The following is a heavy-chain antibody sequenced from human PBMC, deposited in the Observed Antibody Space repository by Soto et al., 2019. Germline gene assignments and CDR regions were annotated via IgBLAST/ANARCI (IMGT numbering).Heavy chain of an antibody. CDR3: ARQVDSYGLYYFDY. V-gene: IGHV1-69*12. CDR1: GGTFSSYA. D-gene: IGHD5-18*01. Sequence: QVQLVQSGAEVKKPGSSVKVSCKASGGTFSSYAISWVRQAPGQGLEWMGGIIPIFGTTNYAQKLQGRVTITADESTSTAYMELSSLRSDDTAVYYCARQVDSYGLYYFDYRGQGTLVTVSS. CDR2: IIPIFGTT. J-gene: IGHJ4*02.